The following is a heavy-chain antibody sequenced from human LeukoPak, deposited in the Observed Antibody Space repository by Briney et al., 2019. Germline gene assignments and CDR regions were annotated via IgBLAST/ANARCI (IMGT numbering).Heavy chain of an antibody. D-gene: IGHD3-10*01. CDR3: TMVRGVKYGMDV. CDR2: IIPIFGTA. CDR1: GGTFISYA. J-gene: IGHJ6*02. Sequence: SVKVSCKASGGTFISYAISWVRQAPGQGLEWMGGIIPIFGTANYAQKFQGRVTITADESTSTAYMELSSLRSEDTAVYYCTMVRGVKYGMDVWGQGTTVTVSS. V-gene: IGHV1-69*13.